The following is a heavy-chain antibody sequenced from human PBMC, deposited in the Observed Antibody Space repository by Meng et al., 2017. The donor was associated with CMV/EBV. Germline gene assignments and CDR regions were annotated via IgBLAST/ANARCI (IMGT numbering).Heavy chain of an antibody. CDR3: ARDSGQEDYAGGVGMDV. V-gene: IGHV3-21*01. D-gene: IGHD4-17*01. CDR2: ISSSSSDI. CDR1: GFTFSSYS. Sequence: GGPLRLSCAASGFTFSSYSMNWVRQAPGKGLEWVSSISSSSSDIYYADSVKGRFTISRDNAKNSLYLQMNSLRAEDTAVYYCARDSGQEDYAGGVGMDVWGQGTTVTVSS. J-gene: IGHJ6*02.